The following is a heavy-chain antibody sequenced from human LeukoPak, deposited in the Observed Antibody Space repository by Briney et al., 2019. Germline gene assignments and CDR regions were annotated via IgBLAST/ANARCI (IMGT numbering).Heavy chain of an antibody. V-gene: IGHV4-39*01. CDR2: IYYSGST. Sequence: SETLSVTCTVSGGSISSSSYYWGWIRQPPGKGLEWIGSIYYSGSTSYNPSLKSRVTISVDTSKNQFSLKLGSVTAADTAVYYCARNASDSGTSYFDYWGQGTLVTVSS. CDR3: ARNASDSGTSYFDY. J-gene: IGHJ4*02. D-gene: IGHD1-26*01. CDR1: GGSISSSSYY.